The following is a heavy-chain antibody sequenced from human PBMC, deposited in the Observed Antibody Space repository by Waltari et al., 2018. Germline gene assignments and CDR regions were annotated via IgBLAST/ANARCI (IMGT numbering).Heavy chain of an antibody. CDR1: W. J-gene: IGHJ4*02. D-gene: IGHD2-15*01. V-gene: IGHV4-4*02. Sequence: WWSWVRQPPEKGLVWIGQIQRSGRTNYNPSLESRVTISIDTSNNHFSLKVTSTTAADTAVYYCARDRGRGIYLDSWGRGTLVTVSP. CDR3: ARDRGRGIYLDS. CDR2: IQRSGRT.